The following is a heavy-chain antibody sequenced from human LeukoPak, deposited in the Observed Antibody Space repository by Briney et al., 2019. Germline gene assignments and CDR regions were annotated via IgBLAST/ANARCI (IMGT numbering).Heavy chain of an antibody. J-gene: IGHJ5*02. Sequence: SSETLSLTCAVYGGSFSGYYWSWIRQPPGKGLEWIGEINHSGSTNYNPSLKSRVTISVDTSKNQFSLKLSSVTAADTAVYYCARGGSWYFSPSYNWFDPWGQGTLVTVSS. CDR1: GGSFSGYY. CDR2: INHSGST. CDR3: ARGGSWYFSPSYNWFDP. V-gene: IGHV4-34*01. D-gene: IGHD2-15*01.